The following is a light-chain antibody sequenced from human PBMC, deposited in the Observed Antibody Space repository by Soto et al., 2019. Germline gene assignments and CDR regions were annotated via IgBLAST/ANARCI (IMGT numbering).Light chain of an antibody. CDR1: SSNIGAGYD. V-gene: IGLV1-40*01. J-gene: IGLJ2*01. CDR2: GNS. CDR3: QSYDSSLSGSV. Sequence: QSVLTQPPSVSGAPGQRVTISCTGSSSNIGAGYDVHWYQQLPGTAPKLLIYGNSKRPSGVPDRFSGSKSGTSASLAITGLQDEDEADYYCQSYDSSLSGSVFGGGTKVTVL.